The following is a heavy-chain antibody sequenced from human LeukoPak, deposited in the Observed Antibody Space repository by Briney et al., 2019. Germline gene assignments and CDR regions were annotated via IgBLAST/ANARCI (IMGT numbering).Heavy chain of an antibody. D-gene: IGHD3-10*01. CDR1: GGTFSSYA. J-gene: IGHJ4*02. CDR2: IIPILGRA. Sequence: AVTVSCTASGGTFSSYAISWVRQAPGQGLEWVGRIIPILGRANYAQKFQGRVTITADKSTSTAYMELSSLRSEDTAVYYCARESVSYGSGSYYNDYWGQGTLVTVSS. CDR3: ARESVSYGSGSYYNDY. V-gene: IGHV1-69*04.